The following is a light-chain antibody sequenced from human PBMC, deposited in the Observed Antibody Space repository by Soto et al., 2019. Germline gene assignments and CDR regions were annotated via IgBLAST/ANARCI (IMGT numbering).Light chain of an antibody. CDR3: QQYENLPLT. CDR2: DAS. J-gene: IGKJ4*01. CDR1: HDIRIY. V-gene: IGKV1-33*01. Sequence: DIQMTQSPSSLSASVGDRVTITCQASHDIRIYLNWFQQKPGKAPELLIYDASNLQTGVPSRFSGSGSGTDFTFTIHSLQPEDIATYYCQQYENLPLTFGGGTKVEIK.